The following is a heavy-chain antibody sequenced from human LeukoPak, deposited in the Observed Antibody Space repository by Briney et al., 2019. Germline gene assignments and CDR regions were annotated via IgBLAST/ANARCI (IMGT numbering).Heavy chain of an antibody. D-gene: IGHD3-10*01. J-gene: IGHJ6*03. CDR3: ARGSGSNYYYYYYMDV. Sequence: GGSLRLSCAASGFTVSSNYMSWVRQAPGKGLEWVSVIYSGGSTYYADSVKGRFTISRDNSKNTLYLQMSSLRAEDTAVYYCARGSGSNYYYYYYMDVWGKGTTVTVSS. V-gene: IGHV3-53*01. CDR1: GFTVSSNY. CDR2: IYSGGST.